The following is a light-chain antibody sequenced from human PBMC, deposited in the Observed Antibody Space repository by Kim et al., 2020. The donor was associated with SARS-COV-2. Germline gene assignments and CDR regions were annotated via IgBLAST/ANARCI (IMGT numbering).Light chain of an antibody. V-gene: IGKV3-15*01. CDR3: QQYNNWNT. CDR2: GAS. J-gene: IGKJ5*01. Sequence: EIVMTQSPATLSVSPGETATLSCRASQIVNNHLAWYQQKPGQAPRLLIYGASTRAAGIPARFSGSGSGTEFTLSNSSLQSEDFAVYYCQQYNNWNTFGQGTRLEIK. CDR1: QIVNNH.